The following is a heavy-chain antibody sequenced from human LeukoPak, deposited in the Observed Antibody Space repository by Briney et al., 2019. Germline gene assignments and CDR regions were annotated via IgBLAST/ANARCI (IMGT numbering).Heavy chain of an antibody. J-gene: IGHJ3*02. CDR3: ARDAPPSSFDI. V-gene: IGHV4-59*01. CDR1: GGSISSYY. CDR2: IYYSGST. Sequence: SETLTLTCTVSGGSISSYYWSWIRQPPGKGLEWIGYIYYSGSTNYNPSLKSRVIISEDTSKNQFSLKLTSVTAADTAVYYCARDAPPSSFDIWGQETMVTVSS.